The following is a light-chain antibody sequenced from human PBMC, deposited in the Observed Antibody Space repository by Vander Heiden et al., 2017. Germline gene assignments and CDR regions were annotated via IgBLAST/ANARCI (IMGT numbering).Light chain of an antibody. CDR3: QQRSCWPLT. V-gene: IGKV3-11*01. CDR1: QSIGTY. J-gene: IGKJ4*01. Sequence: IVLTQSPATLSLSPGERATLSCRASQSIGTYLAWYQQKPGQAPRLLIYDASTGATGVPARFSDFGSGTDFTLTISSLEPEDFAVYYCQQRSCWPLTFGGGTMVEIK. CDR2: DAS.